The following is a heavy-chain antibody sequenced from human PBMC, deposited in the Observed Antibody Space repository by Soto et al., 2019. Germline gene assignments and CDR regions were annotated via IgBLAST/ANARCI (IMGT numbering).Heavy chain of an antibody. V-gene: IGHV3-23*01. D-gene: IGHD2-15*01. CDR2: ISGSGGST. CDR1: GFTFSSYA. J-gene: IGHJ4*02. CDR3: AKVLTDGADIVVVVAAEGFDY. Sequence: GGSLRLSCAASGFTFSSYAMSWVRQAPGKGLEWVSAISGSGGSTYYADSVKGRFTISRDNSKNTLYLQMNSLRAEDMAVYYCAKVLTDGADIVVVVAAEGFDYWGRGTLVTVSS.